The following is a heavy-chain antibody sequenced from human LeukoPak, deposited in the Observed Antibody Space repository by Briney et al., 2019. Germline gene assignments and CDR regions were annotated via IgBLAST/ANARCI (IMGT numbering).Heavy chain of an antibody. CDR2: TSSSSYI. J-gene: IGHJ4*02. CDR1: GFTFSSYS. CDR3: ARNRITMVRGVTPGY. D-gene: IGHD3-10*01. V-gene: IGHV3-21*01. Sequence: GGSLRLSCAASGFTFSSYSMNWVRQAPGKGLEWVSSTSSSSYIYYADSVKGRFTISRDNAKNSLYLQMNSLRAEDTAVYYCARNRITMVRGVTPGYWGQGTLVTVSS.